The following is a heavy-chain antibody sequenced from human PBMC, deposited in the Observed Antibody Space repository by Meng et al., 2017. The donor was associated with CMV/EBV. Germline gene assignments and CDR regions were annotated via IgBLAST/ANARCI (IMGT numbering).Heavy chain of an antibody. CDR2: ISWNSGSI. CDR1: GFTFDDYA. J-gene: IGHJ6*02. V-gene: IGHV3-9*01. Sequence: SLKISCAASGFTFDDYAMHWVRQAPGKGLEWVSGISWNSGSIGYADSVKGRFTISRDNAKSSLYLQMNSLRAEDTAVYYCATVGYYYYYGMDVWGQGTTVTVSS. CDR3: ATVGYYYYYGMDV.